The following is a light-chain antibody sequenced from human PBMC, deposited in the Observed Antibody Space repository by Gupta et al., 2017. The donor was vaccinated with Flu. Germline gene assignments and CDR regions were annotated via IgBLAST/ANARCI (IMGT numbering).Light chain of an antibody. Sequence: DIQLSQSPSSLSASVGDRVTITCRASQISSNYLNWFRQRPGKAPKLLIYAASSLQSGVPSRFSGSGSGTDFTLTISSLQTEDFATYYCQQSYSIPRTFGGGTKVEIK. CDR2: AAS. V-gene: IGKV1-39*01. CDR1: QISSNY. CDR3: QQSYSIPRT. J-gene: IGKJ4*01.